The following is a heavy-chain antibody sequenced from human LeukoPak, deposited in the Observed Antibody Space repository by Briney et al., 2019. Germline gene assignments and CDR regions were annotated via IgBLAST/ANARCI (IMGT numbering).Heavy chain of an antibody. CDR3: ARGLEWELTFDY. CDR2: TYTSGST. D-gene: IGHD1-26*01. J-gene: IGHJ4*02. V-gene: IGHV4-4*09. Sequence: PSETLSLTFTVSGGSISSYYWSWIRQPPGKGLEWVGYTYTSGSTYYNPSLKSRVTISVDTSKNQFSLKLSSVTAADTAVYYCARGLEWELTFDYWGQGTLVTVSS. CDR1: GGSISSYY.